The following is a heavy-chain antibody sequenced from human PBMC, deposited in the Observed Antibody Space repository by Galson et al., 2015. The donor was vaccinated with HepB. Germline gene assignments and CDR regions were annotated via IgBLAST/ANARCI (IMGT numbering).Heavy chain of an antibody. CDR2: ISYDGSNK. CDR1: GFTFSSYA. Sequence: SLRLSCAASGFTFSSYAMHWVRQAPGKGLEWVAVISYDGSNKYYADSVKGRFTISRDNSKNTLYLQMNSLRAEDTAVYYCARVPNYDSSGHPVPDYWGQGTLVTVSS. CDR3: ARVPNYDSSGHPVPDY. V-gene: IGHV3-30*04. D-gene: IGHD3-22*01. J-gene: IGHJ4*02.